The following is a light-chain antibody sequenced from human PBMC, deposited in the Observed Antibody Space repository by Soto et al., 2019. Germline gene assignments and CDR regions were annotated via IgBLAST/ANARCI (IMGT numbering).Light chain of an antibody. CDR2: EDN. V-gene: IGLV6-57*04. Sequence: NFMLTQPHSVSESPGKTVTISCTRSSGSIASNYVQWYQQRPGSAPTTVLYEDNQIPSGVPDRFSGSIDSSSNSASLTLSGLKTEDEADYYCQSYDSSNQEFGGGTKLTVL. CDR3: QSYDSSNQE. CDR1: SGSIASNY. J-gene: IGLJ2*01.